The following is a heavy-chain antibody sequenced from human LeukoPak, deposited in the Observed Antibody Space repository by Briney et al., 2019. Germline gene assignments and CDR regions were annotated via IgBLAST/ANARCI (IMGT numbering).Heavy chain of an antibody. V-gene: IGHV4-38-2*02. Sequence: PSETLSLTCTVSGYSISSGYYWGWIRQPPGKGLEWIGSIYHSGSTYYNPSLKSRVTISVDTSKNQFSLKLSSVTAADTAVYYCARGFPYDSGDYYYYMDVWGKGTTVTVSS. CDR2: IYHSGST. D-gene: IGHD3-22*01. CDR3: ARGFPYDSGDYYYYMDV. CDR1: GYSISSGYY. J-gene: IGHJ6*03.